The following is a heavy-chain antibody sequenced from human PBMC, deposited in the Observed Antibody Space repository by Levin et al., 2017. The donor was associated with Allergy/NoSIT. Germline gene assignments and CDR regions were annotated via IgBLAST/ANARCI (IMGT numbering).Heavy chain of an antibody. CDR2: ISAGGNYI. D-gene: IGHD3-22*01. CDR3: ASWAMYHYDRSAFDYFYYAMDV. CDR1: GILFSSYD. Sequence: SCAASGILFSSYDMNWVRQAPGKGLEWVSSISAGGNYIYYADSVKGRFTISRDNAKNSLFLQMNSLRAEDTAVYYCASWAMYHYDRSAFDYFYYAMDVCGQGTTVTVSS. V-gene: IGHV3-21*01. J-gene: IGHJ6*02.